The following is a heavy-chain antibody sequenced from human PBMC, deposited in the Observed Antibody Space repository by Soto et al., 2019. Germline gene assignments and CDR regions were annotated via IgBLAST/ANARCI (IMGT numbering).Heavy chain of an antibody. V-gene: IGHV5-51*01. D-gene: IGHD3-9*01. CDR1: GYSFTSYW. CDR2: IYPGDSDT. J-gene: IGHJ6*02. Sequence: GESLKISCKGFGYSFTSYWIGWVRQMPGKGLEWMGIIYPGDSDTRYSPSFQGQVTISADKSISTAYLQWSSLKASDTAMYYCARLPLNNDILTGYTYGMDVWGQGTTVTVSS. CDR3: ARLPLNNDILTGYTYGMDV.